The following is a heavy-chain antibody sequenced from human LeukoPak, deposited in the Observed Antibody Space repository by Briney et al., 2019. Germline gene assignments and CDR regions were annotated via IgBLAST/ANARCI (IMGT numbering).Heavy chain of an antibody. CDR2: IKQDGSEK. V-gene: IGHV3-7*01. Sequence: GGSLRLSCAASGFTFSSYWVSWVRQAPGKGLEWVANIKQDGSEKYYVDSVKGRFTISRDNAKNSLYLQMNSLRAEDTAVYYCARDGSSGWYGNDAFDIWGQGTMVTVSS. CDR3: ARDGSSGWYGNDAFDI. J-gene: IGHJ3*02. D-gene: IGHD6-19*01. CDR1: GFTFSSYW.